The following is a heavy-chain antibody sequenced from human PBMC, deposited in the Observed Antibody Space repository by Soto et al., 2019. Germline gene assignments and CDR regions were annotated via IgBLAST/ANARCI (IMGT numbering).Heavy chain of an antibody. CDR2: INHSGST. V-gene: IGHV4-34*01. CDR1: DGSFSGYY. CDR3: ARGRPSCSGGSCVVGYFDY. Sequence: QVQLKQWGAGLLKPSETLSLTCAVYDGSFSGYYWSWIRQPPGKGLEWIGEINHSGSTNYNPSLKRRVTISVDTSKNQFSLILSSVTAADTAVYYCARGRPSCSGGSCVVGYFDYWGQGTLVTVSS. J-gene: IGHJ4*02. D-gene: IGHD2-15*01.